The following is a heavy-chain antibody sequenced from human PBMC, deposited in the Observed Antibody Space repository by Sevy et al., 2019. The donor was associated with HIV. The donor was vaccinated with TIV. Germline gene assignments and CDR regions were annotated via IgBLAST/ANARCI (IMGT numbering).Heavy chain of an antibody. Sequence: SETLSLTCTVSGDSITSGAYYWSWIRQHPATGLEWLGYIEYSGSTYYTPSLKTPITISVDTSKNQFSLKLSSVTAADTAVYYCARSTKLEVLRFDSWGQGTLVTVSS. CDR1: GDSITSGAYY. D-gene: IGHD2-8*01. J-gene: IGHJ4*02. V-gene: IGHV4-31*01. CDR3: ARSTKLEVLRFDS. CDR2: IEYSGST.